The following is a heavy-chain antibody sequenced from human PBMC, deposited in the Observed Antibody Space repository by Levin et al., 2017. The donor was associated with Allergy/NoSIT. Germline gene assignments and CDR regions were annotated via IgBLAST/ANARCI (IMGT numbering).Heavy chain of an antibody. J-gene: IGHJ1*01. CDR2: IYPGDSDT. V-gene: IGHV5-51*01. D-gene: IGHD2-2*02. Sequence: GESLKISCKGSGYSFTSYWIGWVRQMPGKGLEWMGIIYPGDSDTRYSPSFQGQVTISADKSLSTAYLQWRSLKASDTAMYYCARLPCSSTTCYTYYFQHWGQGTLVTVSS. CDR1: GYSFTSYW. CDR3: ARLPCSSTTCYTYYFQH.